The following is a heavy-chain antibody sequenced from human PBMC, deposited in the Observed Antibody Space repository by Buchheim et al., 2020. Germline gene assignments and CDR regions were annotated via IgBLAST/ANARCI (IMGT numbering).Heavy chain of an antibody. CDR3: ARGRTTVTTNEFGY. Sequence: QVQLVQSGAEVKKPGASVKVSCKASGYTFTGYDINWVRQATGQGLEWMGWMNPNSGKTGYTQKFQGRVTMTRNTSISTDYMELSSLRFEDTAVYYCARGRTTVTTNEFGYWGQGAL. V-gene: IGHV1-8*01. CDR2: MNPNSGKT. CDR1: GYTFTGYD. J-gene: IGHJ4*02. D-gene: IGHD4-11*01.